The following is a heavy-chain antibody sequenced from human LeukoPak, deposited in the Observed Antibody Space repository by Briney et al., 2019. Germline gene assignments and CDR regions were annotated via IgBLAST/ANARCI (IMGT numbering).Heavy chain of an antibody. J-gene: IGHJ4*02. CDR2: MNPNSGNT. CDR3: ARRVLWFGEYRTFDY. CDR1: GYTFTSYD. V-gene: IGHV1-8*01. Sequence: ASVKVSCKASGYTFTSYDINWVRQATGQGLEWMGWMNPNSGNTGYAQKFKGRVTMTRNTSMSTAYMELSSLRSEDTAVYYCARRVLWFGEYRTFDYWGQGTLVTVSS. D-gene: IGHD3-10*01.